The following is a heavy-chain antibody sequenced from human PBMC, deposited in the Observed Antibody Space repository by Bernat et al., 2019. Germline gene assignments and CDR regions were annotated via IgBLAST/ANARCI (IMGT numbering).Heavy chain of an antibody. CDR2: ILYDGSNK. CDR3: ARDSVAVRPGWFDP. J-gene: IGHJ5*02. Sequence: QVQLVESGGGVVQPGRSLRLSCTVSGFAFSSYGMHWVRQAPGKGLEWVSFILYDGSNKYYADSVKGRFTISRDNSKNTLYLQMNSLRAEDTAVYYCARDSVAVRPGWFDPWGQGTLVTASS. V-gene: IGHV3-30*03. D-gene: IGHD6-6*01. CDR1: GFAFSSYG.